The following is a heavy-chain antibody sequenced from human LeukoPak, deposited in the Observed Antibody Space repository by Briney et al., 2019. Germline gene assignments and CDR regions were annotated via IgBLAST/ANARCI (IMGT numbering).Heavy chain of an antibody. CDR3: ARETSQKGAHYMDV. CDR1: GGSISSYY. V-gene: IGHV4-59*01. CDR2: IYYSGST. D-gene: IGHD3-16*01. J-gene: IGHJ6*03. Sequence: SETLSLTCTVSGGSISSYYWSWIRQPPGRGLEWIGYIYYSGSTNYNPSLKSRVTISVDTSKNQFSLKLSSVTAADTAVYYCARETSQKGAHYMDVWGKGTTVTVSS.